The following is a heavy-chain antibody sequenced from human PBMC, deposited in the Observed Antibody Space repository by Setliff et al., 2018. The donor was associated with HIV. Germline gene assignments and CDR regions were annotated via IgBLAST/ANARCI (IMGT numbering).Heavy chain of an antibody. CDR3: ARARSDWYNVRPYYFDL. CDR2: IYQSGRT. Sequence: PSETLSLTCSVSGGSINDERYYWSWIRQPPGKGLEWTGSIYQSGRTYYNPSLKSRLTMSVDTSKNQFSLSLSSVTAADTAVYYCARARSDWYNVRPYYFDLWGQGTPVTVSS. D-gene: IGHD6-19*01. J-gene: IGHJ4*02. CDR1: GGSINDERYY. V-gene: IGHV4-39*07.